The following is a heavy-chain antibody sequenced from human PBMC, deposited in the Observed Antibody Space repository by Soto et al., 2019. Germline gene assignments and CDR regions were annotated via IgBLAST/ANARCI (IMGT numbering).Heavy chain of an antibody. CDR2: IYYSGST. V-gene: IGHV4-59*01. D-gene: IGHD6-19*01. Sequence: SETLSLTCTVSGGSISSYYWSWIRQPPRKGLEWIGYIYYSGSTNYNPSLKSRVTISVDTSKNQFSLKLSSVTAAGTAVYYCARQQWLVLNAFDIWGQGTMVTVSS. CDR3: ARQQWLVLNAFDI. CDR1: GGSISSYY. J-gene: IGHJ3*02.